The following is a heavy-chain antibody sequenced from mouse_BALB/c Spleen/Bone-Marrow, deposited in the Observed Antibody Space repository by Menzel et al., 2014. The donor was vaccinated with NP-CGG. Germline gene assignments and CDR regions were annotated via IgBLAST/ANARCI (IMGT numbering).Heavy chain of an antibody. CDR1: GFDISRYW. V-gene: IGHV4-1*02. CDR2: INPDSTTI. Sequence: EVKLVESGGGLVQPGGSLKLSCAASGFDISRYWMGWVRQAPGQGLGWIGEINPDSTTINYTPSLKYKFIITRDNAKNTLLLQMSNVRSEDTALYYCARLGYCGVFSYWGQRTLVTGSA. CDR3: ARLGYCGVFSY. D-gene: IGHD2-3*01. J-gene: IGHJ3*01.